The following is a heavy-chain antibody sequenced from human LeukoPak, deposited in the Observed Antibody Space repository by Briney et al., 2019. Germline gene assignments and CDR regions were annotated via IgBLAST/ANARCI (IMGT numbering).Heavy chain of an antibody. J-gene: IGHJ3*02. CDR1: GFTFSSYT. CDR3: ARSLRDAFDI. Sequence: PRGSLRLSCAASGFTFSSYTMNWVRHGPRKGLEWVSSLSGTGRYIYYADLMKGRFTISRDNAKNSLYLQMNSLRAEDTAVYYCARSLRDAFDIWGQGTMVTVSS. V-gene: IGHV3-21*06. CDR2: LSGTGRYI.